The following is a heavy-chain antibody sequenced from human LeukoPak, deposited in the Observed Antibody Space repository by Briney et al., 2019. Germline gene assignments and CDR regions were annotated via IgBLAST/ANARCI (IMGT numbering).Heavy chain of an antibody. Sequence: GGSLTLSCAASGFSFSSTSMHWVRQAPGKGLEWVAVISSTGNIKNFADSVKGRFTISRDNSKNTLYLQMNTLRAEDTSFYYCAKDNSHWLFDYWGRGTLVTGSS. CDR2: ISSTGNIK. CDR1: GFSFSSTS. CDR3: AKDNSHWLFDY. D-gene: IGHD1-1*01. V-gene: IGHV3-30-3*01. J-gene: IGHJ4*02.